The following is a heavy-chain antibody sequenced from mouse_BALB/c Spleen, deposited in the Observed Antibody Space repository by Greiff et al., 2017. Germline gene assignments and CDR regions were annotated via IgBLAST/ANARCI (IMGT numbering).Heavy chain of an antibody. CDR1: GYTFSSYW. V-gene: IGHV1-9*01. Sequence: QVQLKQSGAELMKPGASVKISCKATGYTFSSYWIEWVKQRPGHGLEWIGEILPGSGSTNYNEKFKGKATFTADTSSNTAYMQLSSLTSEDSAVYYCARFDYERENYFDYWGQGTTLTVSS. CDR3: ARFDYERENYFDY. J-gene: IGHJ2*01. D-gene: IGHD2-4*01. CDR2: ILPGSGST.